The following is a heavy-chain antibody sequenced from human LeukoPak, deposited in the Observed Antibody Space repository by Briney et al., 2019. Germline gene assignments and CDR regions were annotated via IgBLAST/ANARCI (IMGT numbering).Heavy chain of an antibody. CDR1: GFTFSDHY. Sequence: GGSLRLSCAASGFTFSDHYMDWVRQAPGKGLEWVSVMYRGGGTYYADSVRGRFTISRDNSKNTMYLQINSLRAEDTAVYYCARAYETSPYYYDSSGYSYYFDYWGQGTLVTVSS. CDR2: MYRGGGT. J-gene: IGHJ4*02. CDR3: ARAYETSPYYYDSSGYSYYFDY. V-gene: IGHV3-66*01. D-gene: IGHD3-22*01.